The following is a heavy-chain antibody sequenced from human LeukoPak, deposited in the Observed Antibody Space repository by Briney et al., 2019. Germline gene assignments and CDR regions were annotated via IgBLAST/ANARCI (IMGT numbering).Heavy chain of an antibody. D-gene: IGHD3-10*01. Sequence: PSETLSLTCAVYGGSFSGYYWSWIRQPPGKGLEWIGEINHSGSTNYNPSLKSRVTISVDTSKNQFSLKLSSVTAADTAVYYCARHGGMVRGAIFFRQPNYFDYWGQGTLVTVSS. CDR1: GGSFSGYY. CDR2: INHSGST. V-gene: IGHV4-34*01. J-gene: IGHJ4*02. CDR3: ARHGGMVRGAIFFRQPNYFDY.